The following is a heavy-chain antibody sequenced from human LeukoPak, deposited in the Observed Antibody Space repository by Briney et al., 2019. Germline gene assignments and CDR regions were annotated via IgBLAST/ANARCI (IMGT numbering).Heavy chain of an antibody. CDR2: FSNSGRT. Sequence: PSETLSLTCTVSGCSISNFYWNWIRLPPGKGLEGIGTFSNSGRTNSNPSLKTRLTISVHTSKNQFSLRLTSVTAADTAVYYCARSSYYDDAFDFGGQGTGVSVSS. V-gene: IGHV4-59*01. CDR1: GCSISNFY. CDR3: ARSSYYDDAFDF. J-gene: IGHJ4*02. D-gene: IGHD3-22*01.